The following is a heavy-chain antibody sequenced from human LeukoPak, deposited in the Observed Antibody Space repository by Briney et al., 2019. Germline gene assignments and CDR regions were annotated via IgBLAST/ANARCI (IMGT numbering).Heavy chain of an antibody. CDR1: GGSISSSSYY. CDR2: IYYSGST. J-gene: IGHJ4*02. CDR3: ASGIRGDYYDSSGYLDY. D-gene: IGHD3-22*01. Sequence: PSETLSPTCTVSGGSISSSSYYWGWIRQPPGKGLEWIGSIYYSGSTYYNPSLKSRVTISVDTSKNQFSLKLSSVTAADTAVYYCASGIRGDYYDSSGYLDYWGQGTLVTVSS. V-gene: IGHV4-39*01.